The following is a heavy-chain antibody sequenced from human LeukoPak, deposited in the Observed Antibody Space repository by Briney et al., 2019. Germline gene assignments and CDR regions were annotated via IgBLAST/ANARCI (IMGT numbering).Heavy chain of an antibody. CDR1: GFTFSSYG. CDR3: ARGGGRSYSDAFDI. Sequence: GGSLRLSCAASGFTFSSYGMHWVRQAPGKGLERVAVIWYDGSNKYYADSVKGRFTISRDIARKSLYLQMNSLRDEDTAVYYCARGGGRSYSDAFDIWGQGTVVTVSS. D-gene: IGHD1-26*01. J-gene: IGHJ3*02. CDR2: IWYDGSNK. V-gene: IGHV3-33*01.